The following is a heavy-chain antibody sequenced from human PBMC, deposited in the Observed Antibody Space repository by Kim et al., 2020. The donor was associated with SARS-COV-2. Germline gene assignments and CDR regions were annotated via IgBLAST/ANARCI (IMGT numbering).Heavy chain of an antibody. D-gene: IGHD5-18*01. CDR3: ARHLGYSYGYVSY. Sequence: YNPSLKSRVTISVDTSKNQFSLKLSSVTAADTAVFYCARHLGYSYGYVSYWGQGTLVTVSS. J-gene: IGHJ4*02. V-gene: IGHV4-39*01.